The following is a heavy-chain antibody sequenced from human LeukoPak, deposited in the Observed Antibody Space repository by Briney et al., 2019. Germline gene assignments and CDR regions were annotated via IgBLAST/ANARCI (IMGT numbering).Heavy chain of an antibody. J-gene: IGHJ6*02. V-gene: IGHV4-30-4*01. CDR3: ARGGGYSYGNLYYYYGMDV. Sequence: PSETLSLTCTVSGGSISSGDYYWSWIRQPPGKGLEWIGYIYYSGSTYYNPSLKSRVTISVDTSKNQFSLELSSVTAADTAVYYCARGGGYSYGNLYYYYGMDVWGQGTTVTVSS. D-gene: IGHD5-18*01. CDR2: IYYSGST. CDR1: GGSISSGDYY.